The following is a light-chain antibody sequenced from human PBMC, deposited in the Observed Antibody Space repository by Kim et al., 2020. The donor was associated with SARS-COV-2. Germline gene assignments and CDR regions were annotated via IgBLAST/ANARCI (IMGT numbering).Light chain of an antibody. V-gene: IGLV1-51*01. J-gene: IGLJ3*02. CDR3: GAWDTSLSAGV. Sequence: GQKVTISCSGGGSSIGNNYVSWYQHFPGTAPRLLIYGDDKRPSGIPDRFSGSKSGTSATLDITGLQTGDEADYYCGAWDTSLSAGVFGAGTKVTVL. CDR1: GSSIGNNY. CDR2: GDD.